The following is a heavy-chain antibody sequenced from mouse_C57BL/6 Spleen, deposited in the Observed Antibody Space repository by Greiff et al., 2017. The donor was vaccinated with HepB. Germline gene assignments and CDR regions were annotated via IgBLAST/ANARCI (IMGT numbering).Heavy chain of an antibody. J-gene: IGHJ2*01. V-gene: IGHV1-81*01. Sequence: QVQLQQSGAELARPGASVKLSCKASGYTFTSYGISWVKQRTVQGLEWIGEIYPRSGNTYYNEKFKGKATLTADKSSSTAYMELRSLTSEDSAVYFCARRGITTVVATSDYWGQGTTLTVSS. D-gene: IGHD1-1*01. CDR3: ARRGITTVVATSDY. CDR1: GYTFTSYG. CDR2: IYPRSGNT.